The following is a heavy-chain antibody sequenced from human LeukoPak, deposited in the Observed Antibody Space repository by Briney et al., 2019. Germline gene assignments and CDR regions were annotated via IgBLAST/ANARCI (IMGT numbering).Heavy chain of an antibody. D-gene: IGHD7-27*01. CDR1: GFTFDDYG. J-gene: IGHJ4*02. Sequence: GGSLRLSCAASGFTFDDYGMTWVRHGPGKGLEWVSGINWNGGSIGYADSVKGRVTISRDNAKNSLYLQMNSLRAEDTALYYCARGRDWGVTNFDYWGQGTLVTVSS. V-gene: IGHV3-20*04. CDR2: INWNGGSI. CDR3: ARGRDWGVTNFDY.